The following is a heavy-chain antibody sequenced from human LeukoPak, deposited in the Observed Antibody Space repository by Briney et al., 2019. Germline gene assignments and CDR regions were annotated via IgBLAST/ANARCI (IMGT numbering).Heavy chain of an antibody. J-gene: IGHJ5*02. CDR3: ARADRLHGGPYLIGP. Sequence: ASVKASCKASGYTFTSYGISWVRQAPGQGLEWMGWISAYNGHTNYVQKLQGRVTMTTDTSTSTAYMELRSLRSDDTAVYYCARADRLHGGPYLIGPWGQGTLVTVSS. CDR1: GYTFTSYG. CDR2: ISAYNGHT. V-gene: IGHV1-18*01. D-gene: IGHD2-21*01.